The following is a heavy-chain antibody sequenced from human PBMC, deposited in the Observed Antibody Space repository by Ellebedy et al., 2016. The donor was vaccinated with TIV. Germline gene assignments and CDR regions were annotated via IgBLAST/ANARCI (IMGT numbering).Heavy chain of an antibody. CDR1: GFTFGDYA. V-gene: IGHV3-49*03. CDR3: TRDGSGGYVDY. J-gene: IGHJ4*02. Sequence: GGSLRLSXTASGFTFGDYAMSWFRQAPGKGLEWVGFIRSKAYGGTTEYAASVKGRFTISRDDSKSIAYLQMNSLKTEDTAVYYCTRDGSGGYVDYWGQGTLVTVSS. D-gene: IGHD2-15*01. CDR2: IRSKAYGGTT.